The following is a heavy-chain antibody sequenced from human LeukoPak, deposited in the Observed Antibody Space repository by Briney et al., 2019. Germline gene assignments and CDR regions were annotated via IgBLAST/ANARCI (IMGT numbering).Heavy chain of an antibody. Sequence: SETLSLTCTVSGGSISSYYWSWIRQPPGKGLEWIGYIYYSGSTNYNPSLKSRVTISVDTSKNQFSLKLSSVTAADTAVYYCARVTSVLSATIFQHWGQGTLVTVSS. CDR3: ARVTSVLSATIFQH. CDR2: IYYSGST. V-gene: IGHV4-59*01. D-gene: IGHD5-24*01. J-gene: IGHJ1*01. CDR1: GGSISSYY.